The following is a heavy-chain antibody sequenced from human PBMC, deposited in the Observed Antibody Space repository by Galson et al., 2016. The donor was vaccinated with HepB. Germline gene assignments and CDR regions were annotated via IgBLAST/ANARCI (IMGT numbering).Heavy chain of an antibody. CDR2: IKEDGSEE. CDR1: GFTFSSYW. V-gene: IGHV3-7*03. J-gene: IGHJ4*02. Sequence: SLRLSCAASGFTFSSYWMSWVRQAPGKGLEWVANIKEDGSEEYYVDSVKGRSTISRDNSKNTLYLQMNSLRAEDTAVYYCARAPVTSTTCCYYFDYWGQGTLVTVSS. CDR3: ARAPVTSTTCCYYFDY. D-gene: IGHD2-2*01.